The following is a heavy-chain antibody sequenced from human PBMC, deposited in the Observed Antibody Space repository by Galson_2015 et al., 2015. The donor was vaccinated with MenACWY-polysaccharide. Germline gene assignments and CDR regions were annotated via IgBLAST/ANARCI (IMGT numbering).Heavy chain of an antibody. D-gene: IGHD6-13*01. CDR2: ISWKSITM. Sequence: SLRLSCAASGFRFEDYAMHWVRQAPGKGLEWVTGISWKSITMGQADAVKGRSTISRDNAKNSIYLQMNSLEPEDTAVYYCVKGLTSIPGIAAGGVDTWRQGTLVSVS. V-gene: IGHV3-9*01. J-gene: IGHJ5*02. CDR3: VKGLTSIPGIAAGGVDT. CDR1: GFRFEDYA.